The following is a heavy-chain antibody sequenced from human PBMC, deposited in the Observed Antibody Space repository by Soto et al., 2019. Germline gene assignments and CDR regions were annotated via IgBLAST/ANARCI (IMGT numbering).Heavy chain of an antibody. CDR1: GYTFTGYY. CDR2: INPNSGGT. J-gene: IGHJ6*02. V-gene: IGHV1-2*04. CDR3: ARVLRGYSYGNYYYYGMDV. D-gene: IGHD5-18*01. Sequence: GASVKVSWKAAGYTFTGYYMHWGRQAPGQGLEWMGWINPNSGGTNYARKFQGWVTMTRDTSISTAYMELSRLRSDDTAVYYCARVLRGYSYGNYYYYGMDVWGQGTTVTVSS.